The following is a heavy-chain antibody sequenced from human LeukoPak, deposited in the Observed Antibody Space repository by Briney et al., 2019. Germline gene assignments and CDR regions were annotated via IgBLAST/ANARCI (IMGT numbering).Heavy chain of an antibody. CDR3: ASRPSSGSDY. J-gene: IGHJ4*02. CDR2: INHSGST. CDR1: GGSFSGYY. D-gene: IGHD6-19*01. Sequence: SETLSLTCAVYGGSFSGYYWSWIRQPPGKGLEWIGEINHSGSTNYNPSLKSRVTISVDTSKNQFSLKLSSVTAADTAVYYCASRPSSGSDYWGQGTLVTVXS. V-gene: IGHV4-34*01.